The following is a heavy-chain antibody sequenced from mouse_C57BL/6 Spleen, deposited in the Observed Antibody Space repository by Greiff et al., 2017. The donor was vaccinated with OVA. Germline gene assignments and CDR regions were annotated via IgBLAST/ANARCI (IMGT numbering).Heavy chain of an antibody. D-gene: IGHD1-3*01. CDR2: ISDGGSYT. J-gene: IGHJ2*01. V-gene: IGHV5-4*01. CDR1: GFTFSSYA. Sequence: EVHLVESGGGLVKPGGSLKLSCAASGFTFSSYAMSWVRQTPEKRLEWVATISDGGSYTYYPDNVKGRFTISRDNAKNNLYLQMSHLKSEDTAMYYCARYMSHFDYWGQGTTLTVSS. CDR3: ARYMSHFDY.